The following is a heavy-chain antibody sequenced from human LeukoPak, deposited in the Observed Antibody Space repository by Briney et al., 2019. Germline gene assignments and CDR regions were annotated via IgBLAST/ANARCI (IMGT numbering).Heavy chain of an antibody. J-gene: IGHJ4*02. D-gene: IGHD5-12*01. V-gene: IGHV1-2*02. CDR3: ARSPGVIVATIGGRTTLDY. Sequence: ASVKVSCKASGYTFTGYYMHWVRQAPGQGLEWMGWNNPNSGGTNYAQKFQGRVTMTRDTSISTAYMELSRLRSDDTAVYYCARSPGVIVATIGGRTTLDYWGQGTLVTVSS. CDR2: NNPNSGGT. CDR1: GYTFTGYY.